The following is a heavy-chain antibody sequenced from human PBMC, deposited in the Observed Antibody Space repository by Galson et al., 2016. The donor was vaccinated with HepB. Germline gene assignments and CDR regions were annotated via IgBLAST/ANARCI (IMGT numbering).Heavy chain of an antibody. CDR1: GGSVSSGPYY. V-gene: IGHV4-61*01. Sequence: SETLSLTCNVSGGSVSSGPYYWSWIRQSPEKGLEWVGYISYDGNTKYNPSLKSRLSISVDTSKNQVSLTLSSVTASDTAVYYCARDEGVRWGRGSFDVWGRGALVSVSS. D-gene: IGHD4-23*01. J-gene: IGHJ2*01. CDR3: ARDEGVRWGRGSFDV. CDR2: ISYDGNT.